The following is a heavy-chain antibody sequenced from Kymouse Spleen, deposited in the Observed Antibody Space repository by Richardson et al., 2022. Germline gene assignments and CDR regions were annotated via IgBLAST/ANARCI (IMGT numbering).Heavy chain of an antibody. J-gene: IGHJ3*02. CDR1: GFTFSNAW. D-gene: IGHD7-27*02. V-gene: IGHV3-15*01. CDR3: TTDPGDHWAFDI. Sequence: EVQLVESGGGLVKPGGSLRLSCAASGFTFSNAWMSWVRQAPGKGLEWVGRIKSKTDGGTTDYAAPVKGRFTISRDDSKNTLYLQMNSLKTEDTAVYYCTTDPGDHWAFDIWGQGTMVTVSS. CDR2: IKSKTDGGTT.